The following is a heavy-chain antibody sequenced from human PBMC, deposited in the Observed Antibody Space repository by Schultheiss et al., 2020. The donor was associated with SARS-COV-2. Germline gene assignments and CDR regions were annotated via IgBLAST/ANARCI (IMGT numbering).Heavy chain of an antibody. D-gene: IGHD7-27*01. CDR3: ARSGFNWFDP. CDR2: IYTSGST. CDR1: GGSISSYY. Sequence: SETLSLTCTVSGGSISSYYWSWIRQPAGKGLEWIGRIYTSGSTNYNPSLKSRVTISVDMSKNQFSLKLNSMTAADTAVYYCARSGFNWFDPWGQGTLVTVSS. V-gene: IGHV4-4*07. J-gene: IGHJ5*02.